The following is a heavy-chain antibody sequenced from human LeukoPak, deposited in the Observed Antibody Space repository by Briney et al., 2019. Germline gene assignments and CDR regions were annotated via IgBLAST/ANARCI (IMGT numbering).Heavy chain of an antibody. CDR3: ASEHYDILTGYYFDY. V-gene: IGHV4-39*07. CDR2: INHSGST. J-gene: IGHJ4*02. Sequence: SETLSLTCTVSGGSISSSGYYWSWIRQPPGKGLEWIGEINHSGSTNYNPSLKSRVTISVDTSKNQFSLKLSSVTAADTAVYYCASEHYDILTGYYFDYWGQGTLVTVSS. D-gene: IGHD3-9*01. CDR1: GGSISSSGYY.